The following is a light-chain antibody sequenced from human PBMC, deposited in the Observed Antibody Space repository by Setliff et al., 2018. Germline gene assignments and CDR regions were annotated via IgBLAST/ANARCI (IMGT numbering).Light chain of an antibody. CDR1: SSDVGGYNY. CDR3: SSYAGSNNYV. J-gene: IGLJ1*01. V-gene: IGLV2-8*01. CDR2: EVS. Sequence: SALTQPASVSGSPGQSITISCTGTSSDVGGYNYVSWYQQHPGKAPKLMIYEVSKRPSGVPDRFSGSKPGNTASLTVSGLQAEDEANYYCSSYAGSNNYVFGTGTKAPS.